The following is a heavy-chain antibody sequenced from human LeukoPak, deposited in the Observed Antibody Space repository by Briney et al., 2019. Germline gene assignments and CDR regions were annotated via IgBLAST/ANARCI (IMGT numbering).Heavy chain of an antibody. CDR2: INSDGSAT. D-gene: IGHD4-17*01. CDR3: TRGSYGDYEY. Sequence: PGGSLRLSCAASGFTFSSYAMSWVRQAPGKGLEWVSRINSDGSATNYADSVKGRFTISRDNAQNSLYLQMNSLRAEDTAVYYCTRGSYGDYEYWGQGTLVTVSS. CDR1: GFTFSSYA. V-gene: IGHV3-74*01. J-gene: IGHJ4*02.